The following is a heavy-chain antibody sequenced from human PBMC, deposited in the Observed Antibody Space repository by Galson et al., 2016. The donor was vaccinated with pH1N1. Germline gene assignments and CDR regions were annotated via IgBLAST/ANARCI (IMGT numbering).Heavy chain of an antibody. Sequence: SLRLSCAASGFTFSNWHMDWVRQAPGEGLEWISFITYTSGTTYYADSVKGRFIVSRDNARNSLYLEMNSLRVEDTAVYYCARPGNYGGDRRGAFDLWGQGTMVTVSP. CDR3: ARPGNYGGDRRGAFDL. D-gene: IGHD4-23*01. CDR2: ITYTSGTT. CDR1: GFTFSNWH. J-gene: IGHJ3*01. V-gene: IGHV3-48*04.